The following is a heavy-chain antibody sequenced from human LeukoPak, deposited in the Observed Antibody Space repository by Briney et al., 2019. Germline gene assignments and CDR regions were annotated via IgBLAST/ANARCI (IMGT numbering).Heavy chain of an antibody. V-gene: IGHV4-34*01. J-gene: IGHJ4*02. CDR2: XNHSGST. Sequence: XXNHSGSTNYNPSLKSRVTISVDTSKNQFSLKLSSVTAADTAVYYCARLRVDYYDSSGAPADYWGQGTLVTVSS. D-gene: IGHD3-22*01. CDR3: ARLRVDYYDSSGAPADY.